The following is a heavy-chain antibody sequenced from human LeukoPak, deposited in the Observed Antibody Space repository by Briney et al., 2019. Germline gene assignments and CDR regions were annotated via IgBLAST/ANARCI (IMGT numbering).Heavy chain of an antibody. Sequence: GGSLRLSCAASSFTFSNAWMNWVRQAPGKGLEWVGRIKSKTDGGTTDYAAPVKGRFTISRDDSKNTLYLQMNSLKTEDTAVYYCTTVGIPYYDILTGYYDGDYWGQGTLVTVSS. CDR3: TTVGIPYYDILTGYYDGDY. J-gene: IGHJ4*02. CDR1: SFTFSNAW. V-gene: IGHV3-15*07. CDR2: IKSKTDGGTT. D-gene: IGHD3-9*01.